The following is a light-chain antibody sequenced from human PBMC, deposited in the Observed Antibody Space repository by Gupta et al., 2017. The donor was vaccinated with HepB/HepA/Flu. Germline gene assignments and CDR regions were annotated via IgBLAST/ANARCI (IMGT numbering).Light chain of an antibody. CDR1: SSDVGGYNY. Sequence: QSALTQPASVSGSPGPSITISCTATSSDVGGYNYVSWYQQLPGKAPKVLIYDVSNRPSGVSDRFSGSKSGYTASLTISGLQAQDEADYYCSSYTISSTEIFGGGTKLTVL. CDR3: SSYTISSTEI. V-gene: IGLV2-14*03. CDR2: DVS. J-gene: IGLJ2*01.